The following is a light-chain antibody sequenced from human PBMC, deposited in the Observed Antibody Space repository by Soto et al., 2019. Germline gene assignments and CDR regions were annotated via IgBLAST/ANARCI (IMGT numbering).Light chain of an antibody. V-gene: IGLV2-8*01. J-gene: IGLJ3*02. CDR2: EVF. CDR1: SSDVGGYNY. CDR3: QSYDSTLSAWV. Sequence: QSVLTQPPSASGSPGQSVTISCTGTSSDVGGYNYVSWYQQHPGKAPKLMIYEVFKRPSGVPDRFSGSKSGNTASLTVSGLQAEDEADYYCQSYDSTLSAWVFGGGTKLTVL.